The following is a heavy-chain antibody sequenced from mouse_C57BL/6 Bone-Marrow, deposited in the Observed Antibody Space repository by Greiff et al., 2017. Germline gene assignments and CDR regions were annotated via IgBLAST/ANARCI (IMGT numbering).Heavy chain of an antibody. CDR2: SRNNANDYTT. J-gene: IGHJ4*01. CDR1: GFTFSDFY. D-gene: IGHD1-1*01. CDR3: ARDSITTEFYAMDY. V-gene: IGHV7-1*01. Sequence: EVKLVESGGGLVQPGRSLRLSCATSGFTFSDFYMEWVSQAPGQGLEWIAASRNNANDYTTEYSVSVKGRFIVSRDTTQTILYLQMNALIAEDTAMYYCARDSITTEFYAMDYWGQGTSVTVSS.